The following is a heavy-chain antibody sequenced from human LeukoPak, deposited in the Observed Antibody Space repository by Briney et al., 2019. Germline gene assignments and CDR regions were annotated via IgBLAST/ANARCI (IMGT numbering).Heavy chain of an antibody. D-gene: IGHD2-2*02. CDR3: ARGRYCSSTSCYRVYYMDV. Sequence: ASVKVSCKASGGTFSSYATSWVRQAPGQGLEWMGGIIPIFGTANYAQKFQGRVTITTDESTSTAYMELSSLRSEDTAVYYCARGRYCSSTSCYRVYYMDVWGKGTTVTVSS. CDR2: IIPIFGTA. V-gene: IGHV1-69*05. J-gene: IGHJ6*03. CDR1: GGTFSSYA.